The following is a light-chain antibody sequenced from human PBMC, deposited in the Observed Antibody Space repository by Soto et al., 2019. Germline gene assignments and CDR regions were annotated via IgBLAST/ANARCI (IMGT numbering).Light chain of an antibody. CDR3: QQRSTWPPEFT. J-gene: IGKJ3*01. V-gene: IGKV3-11*01. CDR1: QSVGSH. Sequence: EIVLTQSPATLSLSPGERATLSCRASQSVGSHLTWYQQKPGQPPRLLIYDTFNRATGIPDRFSGRGSGTDFPLTIHRLEPADFAVYYCQQRSTWPPEFTFGPGTKVDIK. CDR2: DTF.